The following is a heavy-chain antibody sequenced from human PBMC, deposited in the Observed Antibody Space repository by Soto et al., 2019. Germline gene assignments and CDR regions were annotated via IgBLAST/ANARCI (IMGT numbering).Heavy chain of an antibody. D-gene: IGHD6-19*01. CDR2: ISYDGSNK. V-gene: IGHV3-30*18. CDR3: AKDYGSGWTMGDF. J-gene: IGHJ4*02. CDR1: GFTFRSYG. Sequence: QVQLVESGGGVVQPGRSLRLSCAASGFTFRSYGMHWVRQAPCKGLEWVAVISYDGSNKFYADSVKGRFTISRDNSKNTLYLQVNSLRAEDTAMYYCAKDYGSGWTMGDFWGQGTLVTVSS.